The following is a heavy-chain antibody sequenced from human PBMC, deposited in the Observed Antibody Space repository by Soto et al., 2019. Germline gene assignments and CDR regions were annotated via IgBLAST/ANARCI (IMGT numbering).Heavy chain of an antibody. Sequence: EVKLLESGGGLVQPGGSLRLSCAASGFTFGNYGINWVRQAPGKGLEWVSGISGGGGSTYYADSVKGRFTISRDPSKNTVFLEMNSLTAEDTAVYYCAKGLRVVVTVISPDDAFNARGQGTLVAVSS. CDR2: ISGGGGST. D-gene: IGHD2-21*02. V-gene: IGHV3-23*01. CDR3: AKGLRVVVTVISPDDAFNA. CDR1: GFTFGNYG. J-gene: IGHJ3*01.